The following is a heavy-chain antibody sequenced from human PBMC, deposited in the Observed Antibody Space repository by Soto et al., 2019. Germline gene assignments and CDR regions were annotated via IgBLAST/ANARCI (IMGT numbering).Heavy chain of an antibody. CDR3: ARETNYYDSSGYCPLDY. Sequence: SVKVSCKASGYTFTSYDINWVRQATGQGLEWMGWIIPIFGKANYAQKFQGRVTITTDTSTSTVYMELSSLRSEDTAVYYCARETNYYDSSGYCPLDYWGQGTLVTVSS. D-gene: IGHD3-22*01. J-gene: IGHJ4*02. V-gene: IGHV1-69*05. CDR1: GYTFTSYD. CDR2: IIPIFGKA.